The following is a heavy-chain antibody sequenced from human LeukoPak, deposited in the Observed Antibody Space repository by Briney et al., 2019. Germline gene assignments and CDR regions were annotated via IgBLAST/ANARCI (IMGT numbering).Heavy chain of an antibody. J-gene: IGHJ6*03. CDR1: GYVFIRHW. V-gene: IGHV5-51*01. CDR2: FHPEDSYS. Sequence: GESLKISCKASGYVFIRHWIGWVRQVPGKGLEWMGVFHPEDSYSRYNAAFQGQATLSVDESTSTAYLQLSSLKASDTAIYYCARQNHYYYYMDVWGRGTTVTVSS. CDR3: ARQNHYYYYMDV.